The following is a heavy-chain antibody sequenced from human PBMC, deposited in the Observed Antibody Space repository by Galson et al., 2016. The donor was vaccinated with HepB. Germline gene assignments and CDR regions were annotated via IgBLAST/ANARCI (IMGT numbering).Heavy chain of an antibody. Sequence: SLRLSCAASGFTFSSYAMSWVRQAPGKGLEWVSAISITVSSTYYADSVKGRFTISRDNSKNTLYLQMNTLRSEDTAIYYCAKRIGAGGQFVYWGQGTLVTVSS. CDR2: ISITVSST. J-gene: IGHJ4*02. V-gene: IGHV3-23*01. CDR3: AKRIGAGGQFVY. CDR1: GFTFSSYA. D-gene: IGHD6-13*01.